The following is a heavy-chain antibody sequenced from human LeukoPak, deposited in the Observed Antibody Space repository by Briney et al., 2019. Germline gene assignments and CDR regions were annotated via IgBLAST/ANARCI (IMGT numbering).Heavy chain of an antibody. V-gene: IGHV4-61*02. D-gene: IGHD2-15*01. CDR1: GGSISSGSYY. CDR3: TREKMGYCSGGSCYYNHYYYYGMDV. J-gene: IGHJ6*02. Sequence: PSETLSLTCTVYGGSISSGSYYWSWLRQPAGKGLEWIGRIYTSGSTNYNPSLKSRVTISVDTSKNQFSLKLSSVTAADTAVYYCTREKMGYCSGGSCYYNHYYYYGMDVWGQGTTVTVSS. CDR2: IYTSGST.